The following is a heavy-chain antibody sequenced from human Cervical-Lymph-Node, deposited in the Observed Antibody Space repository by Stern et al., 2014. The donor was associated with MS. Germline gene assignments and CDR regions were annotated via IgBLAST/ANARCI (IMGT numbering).Heavy chain of an antibody. CDR1: GGSFTNYY. CDR3: ARDKGMFFL. D-gene: IGHD2/OR15-2a*01. CDR2: IYYSGST. J-gene: IGHJ4*01. Sequence: QLQLQESGPGLVQPSETLSLTCTVSGGSFTNYYLSWIRQPPGKGLEWIGYIYYSGSTNYNPSLKSRVTISVDTSKNQFSLKLSSVTAADTAVYYCARDKGMFFLWGQGTLVTVSS. V-gene: IGHV4-59*01.